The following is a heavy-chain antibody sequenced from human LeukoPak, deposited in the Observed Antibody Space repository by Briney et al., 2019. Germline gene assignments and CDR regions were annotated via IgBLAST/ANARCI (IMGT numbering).Heavy chain of an antibody. CDR3: ARDRGGWPDY. D-gene: IGHD6-19*01. V-gene: IGHV3-7*01. J-gene: IGHJ4*02. Sequence: GGSLRLSCAASGFTFSSYWMSWVRQAPGEGLEWVANIKQDGSEKYYVDSVKGRFTISRDNARNSLYLQLNSLRPEDTGLHYCARDRGGWPDYWGQGTLVTVSS. CDR2: IKQDGSEK. CDR1: GFTFSSYW.